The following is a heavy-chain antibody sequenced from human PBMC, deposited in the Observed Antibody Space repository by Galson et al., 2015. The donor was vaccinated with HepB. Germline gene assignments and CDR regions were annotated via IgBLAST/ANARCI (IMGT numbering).Heavy chain of an antibody. CDR3: AREGMAGTLDY. J-gene: IGHJ4*02. CDR1: GFTFSGYE. D-gene: IGHD6-19*01. Sequence: LRLSCAGSGFTFSGYEMNWVRQAPGKGLEWISYISSSGGIIKYYADSVKGRFTISRDNAKNSVYLQMDSLRGEDTAVYYCAREGMAGTLDYWGQGTLVTVSS. V-gene: IGHV3-48*03. CDR2: ISSSGGIIK.